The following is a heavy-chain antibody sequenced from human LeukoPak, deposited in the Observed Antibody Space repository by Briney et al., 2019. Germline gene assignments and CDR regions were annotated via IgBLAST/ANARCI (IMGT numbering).Heavy chain of an antibody. CDR2: LYYTGTT. J-gene: IGHJ4*02. CDR3: ARRGHGDYADY. V-gene: IGHV4-59*01. Sequence: SETLSLTSTAAGGSITTYSWSWIRQPPGKGLEWIGYLYYTGTTTYNPSLKSRLTMSVDSSKNQFSLKLRSVTAADTALYYCARRGHGDYADYWGQGSLVTVSS. CDR1: GGSITTYS. D-gene: IGHD4-17*01.